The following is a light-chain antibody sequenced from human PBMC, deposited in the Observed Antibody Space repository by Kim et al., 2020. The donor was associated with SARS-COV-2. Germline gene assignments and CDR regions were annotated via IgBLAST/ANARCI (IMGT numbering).Light chain of an antibody. V-gene: IGLV2-8*01. CDR1: SVDFSSYKY. Sequence: PVQSVAISCSGTSVDFSSYKYVSWYRHNPATSPRLIIYKITKRPSGVPDRFSGSMSGTAASLTVSRLQAEDEADYYCASHASYDCVFGTGTKVTVL. CDR3: ASHASYDCV. CDR2: KIT. J-gene: IGLJ1*01.